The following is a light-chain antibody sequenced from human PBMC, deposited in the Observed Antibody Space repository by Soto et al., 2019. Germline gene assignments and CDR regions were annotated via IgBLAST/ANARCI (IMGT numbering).Light chain of an antibody. CDR2: DAS. CDR3: QLRTNWLT. Sequence: EVVLTQSPTTLSLSPGERATLSCWASQSVRNYLAWYQQKPGQAHRLLIYDASNRATGTPARFSGSGSGTDFTLTISSLEPEDFAVYYCQLRTNWLTFGGGTKVEIK. CDR1: QSVRNY. V-gene: IGKV3-11*01. J-gene: IGKJ4*01.